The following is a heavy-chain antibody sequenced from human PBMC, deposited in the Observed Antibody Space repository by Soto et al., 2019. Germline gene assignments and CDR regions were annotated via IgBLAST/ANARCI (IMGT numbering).Heavy chain of an antibody. J-gene: IGHJ5*02. CDR2: INPSGGST. V-gene: IGHV1-46*01. Sequence: GQGLEWMGIINPSGGSTSYAQKFQGRVTMTRDTSTSTVYMELSSLRSEDTAVYYCARGITIFGVVTPGYWFDPWGQRTLVTVSS. CDR3: ARGITIFGVVTPGYWFDP. D-gene: IGHD3-3*01.